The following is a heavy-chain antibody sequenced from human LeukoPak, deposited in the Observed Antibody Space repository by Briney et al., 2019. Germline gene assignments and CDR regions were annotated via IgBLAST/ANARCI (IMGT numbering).Heavy chain of an antibody. CDR2: IYYSGST. D-gene: IGHD3-22*01. V-gene: IGHV4-30-4*08. CDR3: ARETYDSSGYYSVEAFDI. CDR1: GGSISSGDYY. J-gene: IGHJ3*02. Sequence: SETLSLTCTVSGGSISSGDYYWSWIRQPPGKGLEWIGYIYYSGSTYYNPSLKSRVTISVDTSKNQFSLKLSSVTAADTAVYYCARETYDSSGYYSVEAFDIWGQGTMVTVSS.